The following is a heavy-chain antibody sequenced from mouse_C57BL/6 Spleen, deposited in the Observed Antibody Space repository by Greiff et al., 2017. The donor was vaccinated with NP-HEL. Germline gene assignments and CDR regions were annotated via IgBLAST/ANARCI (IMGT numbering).Heavy chain of an antibody. J-gene: IGHJ2*01. Sequence: QVQLQQPGAELVMPGASVKLSCKASGYTFTSYWMHWVKQRPGQGLEWIGEIDPSDSYTNYNQKFKGKSTLTVDKSSSTAYMQLSSLTSEDSAVYYCAVCRLYDGYLFDYWGQGTTLTVSS. CDR1: GYTFTSYW. CDR2: IDPSDSYT. CDR3: AVCRLYDGYLFDY. D-gene: IGHD2-3*01. V-gene: IGHV1-69*01.